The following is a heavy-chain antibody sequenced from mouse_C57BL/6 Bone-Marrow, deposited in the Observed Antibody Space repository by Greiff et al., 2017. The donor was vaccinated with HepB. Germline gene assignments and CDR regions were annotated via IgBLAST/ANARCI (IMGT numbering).Heavy chain of an antibody. Sequence: EVQLQQSGPELVKPGASVKISCKASGYTFTDYYMNWVKQSHGKSLEWIGDINPNNGGTSYNQKFKGKATLTVDKSSSTAYMELRSLTSEDSAVYYCARRYDGYYGYAMDYWGQGTSVTVSS. CDR2: INPNNGGT. J-gene: IGHJ4*01. CDR3: ARRYDGYYGYAMDY. CDR1: GYTFTDYY. V-gene: IGHV1-26*01. D-gene: IGHD2-3*01.